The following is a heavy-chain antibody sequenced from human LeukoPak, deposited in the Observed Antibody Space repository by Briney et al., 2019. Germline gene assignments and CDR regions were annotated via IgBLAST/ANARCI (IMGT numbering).Heavy chain of an antibody. D-gene: IGHD3-22*01. Sequence: GGTLRLSCAASGFTFSSYGMSWVRQAPGKGLEWVSAISGSGGSTYYADSVKGRFTISRDNSKNTLYLQMNSLRAEDTAVYYCAKLQHDSSGYWCCPYYYYYYMDVWGKGTTVTISS. CDR2: ISGSGGST. J-gene: IGHJ6*03. V-gene: IGHV3-23*01. CDR3: AKLQHDSSGYWCCPYYYYYYMDV. CDR1: GFTFSSYG.